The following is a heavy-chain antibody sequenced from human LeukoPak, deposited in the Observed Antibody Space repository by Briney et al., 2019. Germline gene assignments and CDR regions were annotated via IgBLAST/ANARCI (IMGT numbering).Heavy chain of an antibody. Sequence: PGGSLRLSCAASGFTFSSYAMSWVRQAPGKGLEWVSSISGNGGSTYYADSVKGRFTISRDNAKSTLYLQMNSLRAEDTAVYYCSKEMITPSFDYWGQGTLVTVSS. CDR2: ISGNGGST. D-gene: IGHD3-16*01. J-gene: IGHJ4*02. CDR3: SKEMITPSFDY. CDR1: GFTFSSYA. V-gene: IGHV3-23*01.